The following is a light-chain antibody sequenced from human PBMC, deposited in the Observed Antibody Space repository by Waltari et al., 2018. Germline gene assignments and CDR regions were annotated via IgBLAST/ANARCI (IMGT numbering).Light chain of an antibody. CDR2: GAS. CDR1: QSVGRT. CDR3: QHYVRLPVT. J-gene: IGKJ1*01. V-gene: IGKV3-20*01. Sequence: EIVLTQSPGPLSLSQGERAILSCRASQSVGRTLAWYQQKPGQAPRLLIYGASNRATGIPDRFSGSGSGTDFSLTISRLEPEDFSVYYCQHYVRLPVTFGQGTRVEI.